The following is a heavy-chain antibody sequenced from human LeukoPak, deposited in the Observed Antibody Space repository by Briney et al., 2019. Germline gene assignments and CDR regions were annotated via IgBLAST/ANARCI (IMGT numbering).Heavy chain of an antibody. CDR3: ARSNRSDGSAQRDDFDV. J-gene: IGHJ3*01. Sequence: PGGSPRLSRAATGFAFSDFAMHWVRQAPRERLQWVAIKWPCGRKSHYPASVRGRCPISREQSKDNVHLQMSSLRAEDKALYYCARSNRSDGSAQRDDFDVWGQGTMVTVSS. D-gene: IGHD3-22*01. CDR1: GFAFSDFA. CDR2: KWPCGRKS. V-gene: IGHV3-33*01.